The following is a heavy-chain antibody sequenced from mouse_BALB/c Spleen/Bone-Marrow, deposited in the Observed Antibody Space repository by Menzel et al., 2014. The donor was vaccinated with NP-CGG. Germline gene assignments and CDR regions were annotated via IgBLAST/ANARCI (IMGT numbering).Heavy chain of an antibody. CDR1: EFSLTSYG. Sequence: QVQLKESGPGLGAPSQSLSITCTVSEFSLTSYGVHWVRQPPGKGLEWLGVIWAGGSTNYNSALMSRLSISKDNSKSQVFLKMNSLQTDDTAMYYCARGGSSRAWFAYWGQGTLVTVSA. V-gene: IGHV2-9*02. J-gene: IGHJ3*01. D-gene: IGHD1-1*01. CDR2: IWAGGST. CDR3: ARGGSSRAWFAY.